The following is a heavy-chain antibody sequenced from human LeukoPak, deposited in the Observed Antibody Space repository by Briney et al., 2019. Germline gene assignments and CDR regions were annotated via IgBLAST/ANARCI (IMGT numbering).Heavy chain of an antibody. Sequence: GGSLRLSCAASGFTFSRFGMHWVRQAPGRGLEWVSVIGTGGDTYYLGSVKGRFTISRDNSKNTLYLQMNSLRAEDTAVYYCAKQKYQLLYTPPRFFDYWGQGTLVTVSS. V-gene: IGHV3-13*01. CDR2: IGTGGDT. D-gene: IGHD2-2*02. CDR1: GFTFSRFG. J-gene: IGHJ4*02. CDR3: AKQKYQLLYTPPRFFDY.